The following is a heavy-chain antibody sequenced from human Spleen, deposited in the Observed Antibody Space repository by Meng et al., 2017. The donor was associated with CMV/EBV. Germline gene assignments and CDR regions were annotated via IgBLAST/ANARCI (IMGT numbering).Heavy chain of an antibody. J-gene: IGHJ4*02. CDR1: GCSSSSFY. D-gene: IGHD1-26*01. CDR2: IYTSGST. CDR3: ATGSGDFDH. Sequence: VTLLGQAPGLVKPSEPLSLTCTVSGCSSSSFYWTWIRQPAGKGLEWIGRIYTSGSTNYNPSLRSRVTMSVDTSKNQISLRLRSVTAADTAVYYCATGSGDFDHWGQGALVTVSS. V-gene: IGHV4-4*07.